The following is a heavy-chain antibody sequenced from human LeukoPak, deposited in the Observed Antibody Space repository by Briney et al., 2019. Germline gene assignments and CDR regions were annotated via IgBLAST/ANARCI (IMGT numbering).Heavy chain of an antibody. V-gene: IGHV3-74*01. Sequence: GGSLRLSXVASGFTFSSYRMHWVRQAPGKGLVWVSRSNSDESTTSYADSVKGRFTISRDNAKSTLYLQMNSLRAEDTAVYYCTRDSQDSYVYYMVVWGKGTTVTVSS. CDR2: SNSDESTT. J-gene: IGHJ6*03. CDR3: TRDSQDSYVYYMVV. CDR1: GFTFSSYR. D-gene: IGHD3-10*02.